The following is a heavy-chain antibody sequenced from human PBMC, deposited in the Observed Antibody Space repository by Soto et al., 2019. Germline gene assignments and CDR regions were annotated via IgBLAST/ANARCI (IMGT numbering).Heavy chain of an antibody. J-gene: IGHJ5*02. Sequence: QGQLVESGGGVVQPGRSLRLSCAASGFTFSNFGMHWVRQAPGKGLEWVAVISYDGSNKDYADSVKGRFTISRDNSKNTMYLQMNSLRAEDMAVYYCAKGWMIYGDYGDWFDPWGLGTLVTVSS. V-gene: IGHV3-30*18. CDR1: GFTFSNFG. CDR2: ISYDGSNK. D-gene: IGHD4-17*01. CDR3: AKGWMIYGDYGDWFDP.